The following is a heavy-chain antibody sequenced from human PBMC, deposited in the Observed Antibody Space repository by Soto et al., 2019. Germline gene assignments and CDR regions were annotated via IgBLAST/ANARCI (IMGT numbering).Heavy chain of an antibody. CDR1: GFTFSNYA. CDR2: ISYDGSNK. CDR3: ASEWGLI. Sequence: GSLRLSCAASGFTFSNYAMHWVRQAPGKGLEWVAVISYDGSNKYYADSVKGRFTISRDNSKNTLYLQMNSLRAEDTAVYYCASEWGLIWGQGTMVTVSS. V-gene: IGHV3-30-3*01. J-gene: IGHJ3*02. D-gene: IGHD3-16*01.